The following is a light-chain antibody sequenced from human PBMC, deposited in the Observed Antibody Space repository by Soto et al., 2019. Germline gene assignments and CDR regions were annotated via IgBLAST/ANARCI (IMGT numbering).Light chain of an antibody. J-gene: IGKJ1*01. CDR3: QQYYSYPRT. CDR2: DAS. Sequence: DIQMTQSPSPLSASVGDRFTITCRASQSIGTWLAWFQQKPGKAPKLLIYDASALGSGVPSRFSGSGSGTDFTLTISCLQSEDFATYYCQQYYSYPRTFGQGTKVDIK. V-gene: IGKV1-5*01. CDR1: QSIGTW.